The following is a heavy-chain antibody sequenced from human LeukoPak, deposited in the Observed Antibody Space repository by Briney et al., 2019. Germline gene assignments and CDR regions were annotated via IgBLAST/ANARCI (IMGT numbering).Heavy chain of an antibody. J-gene: IGHJ4*02. CDR1: GGSISSYY. V-gene: IGHV4-59*01. CDR2: IFYSGSA. D-gene: IGHD1/OR15-1a*01. CDR3: ARSKNTAFDY. Sequence: SETLSLTCTVSGGSISSYYWSWIRQPPGKGLEWIGYIFYSGSATYNPSLKSRVTISMDTSKNQFSLSLSSVTAADTAVYYCARSKNTAFDYWGQGNLVTVSS.